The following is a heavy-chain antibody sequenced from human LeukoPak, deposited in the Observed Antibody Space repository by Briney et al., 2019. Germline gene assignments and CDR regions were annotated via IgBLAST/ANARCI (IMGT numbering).Heavy chain of an antibody. Sequence: PGGSLRLSCAASGFTFSSYAMHWVRQAPGKGLEWVAVISYDGSNKYYADSVKGRFTISRDNSKNTLYLQMNSLRAEDTAVYYCARESLTSGMVTADYWGQGTLVTVSS. CDR2: ISYDGSNK. CDR1: GFTFSSYA. V-gene: IGHV3-30-3*01. CDR3: ARESLTSGMVTADY. D-gene: IGHD5-18*01. J-gene: IGHJ4*02.